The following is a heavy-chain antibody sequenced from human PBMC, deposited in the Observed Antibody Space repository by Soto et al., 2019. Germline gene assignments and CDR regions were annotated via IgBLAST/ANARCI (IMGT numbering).Heavy chain of an antibody. J-gene: IGHJ4*02. V-gene: IGHV3-7*01. CDR1: GFTFSSYW. CDR2: IKQDGSEK. Sequence: GGSLRLSCAASGFTFSSYWMSWVRQAPGKGLEWVANIKQDGSEKYYVDSVKGRFTISRDNAKNSLYLQMNSLRAEDTAVYYCARALVVVPPAVVDYRGQGTLVTVSS. CDR3: ARALVVVPPAVVDY. D-gene: IGHD3-22*01.